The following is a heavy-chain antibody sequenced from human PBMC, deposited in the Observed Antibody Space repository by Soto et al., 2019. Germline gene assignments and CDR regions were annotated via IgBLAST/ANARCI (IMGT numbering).Heavy chain of an antibody. CDR2: TYYRSKWYN. V-gene: IGHV6-1*01. D-gene: IGHD6-19*01. Sequence: SQTLSLTCAISGDSVSSNSAAWNWIRQSPSRGLEWLGRTYYRSKWYNDYAVSVKSRITINPDTSKNQFSLQLNSVTPEDTAVYFCAGEAFGTVAVTDVSSPGMYVCGQGTTVTVSS. CDR1: GDSVSSNSAA. J-gene: IGHJ6*02. CDR3: AGEAFGTVAVTDVSSPGMYV.